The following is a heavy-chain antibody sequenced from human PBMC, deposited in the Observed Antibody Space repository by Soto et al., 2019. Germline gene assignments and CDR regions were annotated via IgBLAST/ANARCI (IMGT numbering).Heavy chain of an antibody. J-gene: IGHJ3*02. Sequence: PSETLSLNWPVSGGSISRYYRSWIRQPPGKGLEWIGYIYYSGSTNYNPSLKSRVTISVDTSKNQVSLKLSSVTAADTAVYYCARLTYYYDRSGYTAHDAIDIWVQGTMVTVSS. CDR2: IYYSGST. D-gene: IGHD3-22*01. CDR3: ARLTYYYDRSGYTAHDAIDI. V-gene: IGHV4-59*01. CDR1: GGSISRYY.